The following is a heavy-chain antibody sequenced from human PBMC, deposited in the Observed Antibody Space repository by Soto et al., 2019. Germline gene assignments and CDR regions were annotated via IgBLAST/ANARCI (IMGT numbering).Heavy chain of an antibody. V-gene: IGHV3-33*01. J-gene: IGHJ6*03. D-gene: IGHD4-17*01. CDR1: GFIFSSYG. CDR2: IWYDGSNK. Sequence: GGSLRVSCAASGFIFSSYGMHWVRQAPGKGLEWVAVIWYDGSNKYYADSVKGRFTISRDNSKNTLYLQMNSLRAEDTAVYYCARASDYGDYVDYYYMDVWGKGTTVTVS. CDR3: ARASDYGDYVDYYYMDV.